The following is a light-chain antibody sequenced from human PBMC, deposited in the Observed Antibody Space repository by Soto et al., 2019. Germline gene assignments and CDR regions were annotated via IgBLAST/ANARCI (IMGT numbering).Light chain of an antibody. V-gene: IGLV2-18*02. CDR3: SSYTTSSTLV. J-gene: IGLJ2*01. Sequence: QSALTQPPSVSGSPGQSVTISCTGTSSDVGYYNRVSWYQQPPGTAPKLMVFEVSNRPSGVPDRFSGSKSGNTASLTMSGLQAEDEADYYCSSYTTSSTLVFGGGTKLTVL. CDR2: EVS. CDR1: SSDVGYYNR.